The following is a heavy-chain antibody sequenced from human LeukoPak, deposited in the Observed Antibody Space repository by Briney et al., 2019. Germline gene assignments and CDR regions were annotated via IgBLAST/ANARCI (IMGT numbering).Heavy chain of an antibody. D-gene: IGHD3-22*01. Sequence: GASVKVSCKASGYTATSYAMHWVRQAPGQRLEWMGWINAGNGNTKYSQKFQGRVTITRDTSASTAYMELSSLRSEDTAVYYCARAVYYYDSSGYRESHAFDIWGQGTMVTVSS. CDR1: GYTATSYA. V-gene: IGHV1-3*01. CDR2: INAGNGNT. CDR3: ARAVYYYDSSGYRESHAFDI. J-gene: IGHJ3*02.